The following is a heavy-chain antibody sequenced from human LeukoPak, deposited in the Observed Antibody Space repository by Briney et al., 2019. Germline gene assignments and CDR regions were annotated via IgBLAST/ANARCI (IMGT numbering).Heavy chain of an antibody. J-gene: IGHJ4*02. CDR1: GGSFSGYY. CDR2: INHSGST. D-gene: IGHD3-10*01. Sequence: SQTLSLTCAVYGGSFSGYYWSWIRQPPGKGLEWIGEINHSGSTNYNPSLKSRVTISVDTSKNQFSLKLSSVTAADTAVYYCASAPMVRGEDYFDYWGQGTLVTVSS. CDR3: ASAPMVRGEDYFDY. V-gene: IGHV4-34*01.